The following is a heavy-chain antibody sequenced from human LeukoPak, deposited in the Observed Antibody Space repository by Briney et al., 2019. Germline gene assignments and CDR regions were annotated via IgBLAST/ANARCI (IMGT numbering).Heavy chain of an antibody. CDR3: ARGRAAAGH. D-gene: IGHD6-13*01. J-gene: IGHJ4*02. Sequence: SQTLSLTCTVAGGSISSGGYYWSCIRQPPGKGLECIGYIYHSGSTYYNPSLESRVTISVDRSKNQFSLKLSSVTAADTAVYYCARGRAAAGHWGQGTLVTVSS. V-gene: IGHV4-30-2*01. CDR2: IYHSGST. CDR1: GGSISSGGYY.